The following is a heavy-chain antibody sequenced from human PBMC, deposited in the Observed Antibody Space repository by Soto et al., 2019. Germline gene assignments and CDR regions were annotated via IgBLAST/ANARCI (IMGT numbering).Heavy chain of an antibody. V-gene: IGHV1-69*13. J-gene: IGHJ6*02. Sequence: SVKGACKASVGTSSSYAISWVRQAPGQGLEWMGGIIPIFGTANYAQKFQGRVTITADESTSKAYMELSSLRSEDTAVYYCAIRWITGTHGYGMDVWGQGTTVTVS. CDR1: VGTSSSYA. D-gene: IGHD1-7*01. CDR3: AIRWITGTHGYGMDV. CDR2: IIPIFGTA.